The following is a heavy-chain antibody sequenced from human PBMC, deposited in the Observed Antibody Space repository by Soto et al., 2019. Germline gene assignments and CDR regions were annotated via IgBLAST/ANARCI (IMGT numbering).Heavy chain of an antibody. V-gene: IGHV3-20*04. CDR1: GFTFDDYG. J-gene: IGHJ4*02. D-gene: IGHD1-26*01. CDR3: VRGASLNFDY. CDR2: VNWNGGST. Sequence: SGGSLRLSCAASGFTFDDYGMSWARQAPGKGLEWVSGVNWNGGSTGYADSVKGRFTISRDNAKNSLYLQMNSLRAEDTAFYYCVRGASLNFDYWGQRTLVTVSS.